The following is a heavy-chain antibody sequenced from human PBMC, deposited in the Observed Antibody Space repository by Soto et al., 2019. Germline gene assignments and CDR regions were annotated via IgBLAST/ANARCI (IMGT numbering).Heavy chain of an antibody. CDR1: GGTFSSYA. D-gene: IGHD1-7*01. Sequence: SVKVSCKASGGTFSSYAISWVRQAPGQGLEWMGGIIPIFGTANYAQKFQGRVTITADESTSTAYMELSSLRSEDTAVYYCARVSGVTGTTWYYYYGMDVWGQGTTVTVSS. V-gene: IGHV1-69*13. CDR2: IIPIFGTA. J-gene: IGHJ6*02. CDR3: ARVSGVTGTTWYYYYGMDV.